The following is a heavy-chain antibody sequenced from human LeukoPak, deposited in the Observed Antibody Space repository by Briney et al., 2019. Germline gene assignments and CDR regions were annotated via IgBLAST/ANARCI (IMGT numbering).Heavy chain of an antibody. V-gene: IGHV3-48*01. D-gene: IGHD1-26*01. CDR2: ISSSGSTI. CDR1: GFTFSSYS. CDR3: AIEKVGPNLYYFDY. Sequence: GGSLRLSCAASGFTFSSYSMNWVRQAPGKGLEWLSYISSSGSTIYYADSVKGRFTISRDNAKDSLYLQMKSLRAEDTAVYYCAIEKVGPNLYYFDYWGQGALVTVSA. J-gene: IGHJ4*02.